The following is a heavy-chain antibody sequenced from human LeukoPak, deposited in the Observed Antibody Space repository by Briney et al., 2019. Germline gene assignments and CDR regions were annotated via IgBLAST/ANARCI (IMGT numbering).Heavy chain of an antibody. Sequence: ASETLSLTCTVSGGSISSYYWSWIRQPPGKGLEWIGYIYYSGSTNYNPSLKSRVTISVDTSKNQFSLKLSSVTAADTAVYYCARGPGDSSGIWGQGTLVTVSS. CDR3: ARGPGDSSGI. J-gene: IGHJ4*02. CDR1: GGSISSYY. V-gene: IGHV4-59*01. D-gene: IGHD3-22*01. CDR2: IYYSGST.